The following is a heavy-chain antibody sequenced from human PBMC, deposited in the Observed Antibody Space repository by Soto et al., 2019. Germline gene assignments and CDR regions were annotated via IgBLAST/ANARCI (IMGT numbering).Heavy chain of an antibody. V-gene: IGHV4-39*01. CDR2: VYYSGSS. CDR3: ARHTRVRGPNWFEP. Sequence: QLQLQESGPGLVKPSETLSLICTVSGGSISSSSYYWGWIRQPPGKGLEWIGSVYYSGSSYYNPSLRSRVTIFVDTSKTQFSLKLSYVTAADTAVYYCARHTRVRGPNWFEPWGQGTLVTVSS. D-gene: IGHD3-10*01. J-gene: IGHJ5*02. CDR1: GGSISSSSYY.